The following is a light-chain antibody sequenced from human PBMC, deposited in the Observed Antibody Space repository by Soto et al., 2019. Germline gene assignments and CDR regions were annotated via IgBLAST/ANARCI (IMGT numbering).Light chain of an antibody. J-gene: IGKJ4*01. CDR3: LQHKSYPLP. CDR1: QGINKY. V-gene: IGKV1-17*03. Sequence: DIQMTQSPSAMSASVGDRATITCRARQGINKYLAWFQQAPGQVTKRLIYDASNLQSGVPSRVSGSGSGTDFTLPISSLQPEDLATYYCLQHKSYPLPFGGGTKVEIK. CDR2: DAS.